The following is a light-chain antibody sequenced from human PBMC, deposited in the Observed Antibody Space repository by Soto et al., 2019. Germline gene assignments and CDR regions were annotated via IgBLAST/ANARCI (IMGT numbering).Light chain of an antibody. CDR1: QRVSRN. V-gene: IGKV3D-15*01. CDR2: DGS. Sequence: VITYSPVSLSLSPAERADLSCRASQRVSRNLAWYQQKPGQAPRLLIYDGSDRATGIPARFSASGSGTDFTLTISDAQPEDFALYYCHQRHTWPRTFGQGTKVDI. CDR3: HQRHTWPRT. J-gene: IGKJ1*01.